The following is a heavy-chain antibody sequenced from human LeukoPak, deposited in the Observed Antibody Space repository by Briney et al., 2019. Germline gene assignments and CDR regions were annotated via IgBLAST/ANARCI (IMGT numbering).Heavy chain of an antibody. J-gene: IGHJ6*02. CDR3: ARDYCSSTSCLAPLYYYYGMDV. V-gene: IGHV3-11*01. CDR2: ISSSGSTI. CDR1: GFTFSDYY. Sequence: PGGSLRLSCAASGFTFSDYYMSWIRQAPGKGLEWVSYISSSGSTIYYADSVKGRFTISRDNAKNSPYLQMNSLRAEDTAVYYCARDYCSSTSCLAPLYYYYGMDVWGQGTTVTVSS. D-gene: IGHD2-2*01.